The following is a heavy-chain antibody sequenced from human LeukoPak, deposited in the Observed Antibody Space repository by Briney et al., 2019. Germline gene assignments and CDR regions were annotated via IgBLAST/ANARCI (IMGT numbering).Heavy chain of an antibody. Sequence: GGSLRPSCAASGFTFSSYAMSWVRQAPGKGLEWVSAISGSGGSTYYADSVKGRFTISRDNSKNTLYLQMNSLRAEDTAVYYCARVGDIAAAGTADYWGQGTLVTVSS. CDR2: ISGSGGST. J-gene: IGHJ4*02. CDR3: ARVGDIAAAGTADY. D-gene: IGHD6-13*01. V-gene: IGHV3-23*01. CDR1: GFTFSSYA.